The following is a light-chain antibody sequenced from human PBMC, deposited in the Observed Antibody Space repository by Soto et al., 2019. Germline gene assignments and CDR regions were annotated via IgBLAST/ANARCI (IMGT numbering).Light chain of an antibody. V-gene: IGLV2-14*01. CDR2: EVN. Sequence: QSALTQPASVSGSPGQSITISCTGTSSDVGAYNYVSWYQHHPGKAPQLIIYEVNNRPSGVSDRFSGSKSGNTASLTISGLQAEDAADYHCSSYTRISTYVFGSGTKLTVL. CDR3: SSYTRISTYV. J-gene: IGLJ1*01. CDR1: SSDVGAYNY.